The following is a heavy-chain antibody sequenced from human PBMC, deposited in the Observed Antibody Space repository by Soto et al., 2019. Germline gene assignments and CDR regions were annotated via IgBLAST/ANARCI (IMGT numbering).Heavy chain of an antibody. Sequence: SETLSLTCTVSVGSISSGGYYWSWIRQHPGKGLEWIGYIYYSGSTYYNPSLKSRVTISVDTSKNQFSLKLSSVTAADTAVYYCASEVKGVVTATQYYYYGMDVWGQGTTVTVSS. D-gene: IGHD2-21*02. CDR2: IYYSGST. V-gene: IGHV4-31*03. J-gene: IGHJ6*02. CDR1: VGSISSGGYY. CDR3: ASEVKGVVTATQYYYYGMDV.